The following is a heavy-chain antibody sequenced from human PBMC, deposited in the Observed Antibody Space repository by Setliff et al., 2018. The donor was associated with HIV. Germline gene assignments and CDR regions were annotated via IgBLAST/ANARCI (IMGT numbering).Heavy chain of an antibody. CDR1: GYTFTSYG. D-gene: IGHD2-15*01. CDR3: VTGEGLRF. Sequence: GASVKVSCKASGYTFTSYGISWVRQAPGQGLEWVGWISVYSGTANYAQKFQGRVTMTTATSSDTAYLYLSSLRSEDTAVYYCVTGEGLRFWGQGTLVTVSS. CDR2: ISVYSGTA. J-gene: IGHJ4*02. V-gene: IGHV1-18*01.